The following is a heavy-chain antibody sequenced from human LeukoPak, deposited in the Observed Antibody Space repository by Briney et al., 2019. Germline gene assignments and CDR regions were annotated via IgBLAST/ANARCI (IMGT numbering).Heavy chain of an antibody. CDR3: ARSMSGELLGEYYFDY. J-gene: IGHJ4*02. Sequence: PGGSLRLSCAASGFTVSSNYMSWVRQAPGKGLEWVSGIYSGGSTYYADSVKGRFTISRDNSKNTLYLQMNSLRAEDTAVYYCARSMSGELLGEYYFDYWGQGTLVTVSS. V-gene: IGHV3-66*02. D-gene: IGHD1-26*01. CDR2: IYSGGST. CDR1: GFTVSSNY.